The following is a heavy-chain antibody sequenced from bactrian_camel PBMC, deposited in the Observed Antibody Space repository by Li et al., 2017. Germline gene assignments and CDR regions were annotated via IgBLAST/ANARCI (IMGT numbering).Heavy chain of an antibody. J-gene: IGHJ4*01. CDR2: ITSLGGST. Sequence: VQLVESGGGLVHPGGSLRLSCAASGFTFSSYDLNWVRQAPGKGLEWVSVITSLGGSTYSADSVKGRFNISRDNAKNTLYLELNSLKPEDTAMYYCTKGWGSPGNLSGQGTQVTVS. D-gene: IGHD5*01. CDR1: GFTFSSYD. V-gene: IGHV3S40*01.